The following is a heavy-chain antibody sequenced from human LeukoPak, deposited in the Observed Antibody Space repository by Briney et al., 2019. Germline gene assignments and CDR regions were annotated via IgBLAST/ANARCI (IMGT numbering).Heavy chain of an antibody. D-gene: IGHD4-17*01. CDR2: IIPIFGTA. Sequence: SVKVSCKASGGTFSSYAISWVRQAPGQGLEWMGGIIPIFGTANYAQKFRGRVTITADESTSTAYMELSSLRSEDTAVYYCARLGDYGDYVTPDYWGQGTLVTVSS. V-gene: IGHV1-69*13. CDR3: ARLGDYGDYVTPDY. J-gene: IGHJ4*02. CDR1: GGTFSSYA.